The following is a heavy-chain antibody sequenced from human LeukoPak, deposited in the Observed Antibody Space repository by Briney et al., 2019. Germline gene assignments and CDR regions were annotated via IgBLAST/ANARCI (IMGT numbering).Heavy chain of an antibody. J-gene: IGHJ3*02. Sequence: GGSLRLSCSASGFTFGDYAMNWFRQAPGKGLEWVGFIRSKAYGGTTEYAASVKGRFIISRDDSKSIAYLQMNSLKIEDTGLYYCTRDRPRYDYGDYRDTFDIWGQGTMVTVSS. D-gene: IGHD4-17*01. CDR2: IRSKAYGGTT. CDR1: GFTFGDYA. CDR3: TRDRPRYDYGDYRDTFDI. V-gene: IGHV3-49*03.